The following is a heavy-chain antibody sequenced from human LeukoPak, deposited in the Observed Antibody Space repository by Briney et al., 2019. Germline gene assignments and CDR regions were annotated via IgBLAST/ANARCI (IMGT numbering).Heavy chain of an antibody. CDR2: MNPNSGNT. CDR3: AKGKLRITMIVVVITAQRWGYYYMDV. J-gene: IGHJ6*03. V-gene: IGHV1-8*02. D-gene: IGHD3-22*01. CDR1: GGTFSSYA. Sequence: ASVKVSCKASGGTFSSYAISWVRQATGQGLEWMGWMNPNSGNTGYAQKFQGRVTMTRNTSISTAYMELSSLRSEDTAVYYCAKGKLRITMIVVVITAQRWGYYYMDVWGRGTTVTVSS.